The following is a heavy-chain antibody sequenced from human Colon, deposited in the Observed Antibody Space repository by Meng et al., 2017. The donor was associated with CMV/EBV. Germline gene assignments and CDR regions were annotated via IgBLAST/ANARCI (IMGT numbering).Heavy chain of an antibody. V-gene: IGHV3-43*01. CDR1: GFTFDDYT. Sequence: GALKISCAASGFTFDDYTMHWVRQAPGKALEWVSLISRDGRAAYYGDSVKGRFTISRDNSKNSFFLQMNSLRSEDTALYYCAKGGQWLITSWGQGTLVTVSS. J-gene: IGHJ5*02. CDR2: ISRDGRAA. D-gene: IGHD6-19*01. CDR3: AKGGQWLITS.